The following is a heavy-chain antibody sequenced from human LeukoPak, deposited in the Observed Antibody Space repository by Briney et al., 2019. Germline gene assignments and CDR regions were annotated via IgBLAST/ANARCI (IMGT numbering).Heavy chain of an antibody. J-gene: IGHJ4*02. V-gene: IGHV1-69*13. CDR3: AREDCSGGSCYQEAY. CDR2: IIPIFGTT. CDR1: GDTFNNYA. Sequence: SVKVSCKASGDTFNNYAISWVRQAPGQGLEWMGGIIPIFGTTQYAQKFQGRVTITADESTSTAYMELSSLRSEDTAVCYCAREDCSGGSCYQEAYWGQGTLVTVSS. D-gene: IGHD2-15*01.